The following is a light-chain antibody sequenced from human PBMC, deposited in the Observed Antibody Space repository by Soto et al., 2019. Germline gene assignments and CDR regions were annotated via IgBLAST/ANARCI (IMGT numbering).Light chain of an antibody. V-gene: IGKV4-1*01. CDR1: QSVLYSSNNKNY. CDR2: WAS. CDR3: QQYYSTPLT. J-gene: IGKJ4*01. Sequence: DIVMTQSPDSLAVSLGERATINCKSSQSVLYSSNNKNYLAWYQQKQGQPPKLLIYWASTRESGVPDRFSGSGSGTDFTLTIISLQAEDVAVYYCQQYYSTPLTFGGGTKVAIK.